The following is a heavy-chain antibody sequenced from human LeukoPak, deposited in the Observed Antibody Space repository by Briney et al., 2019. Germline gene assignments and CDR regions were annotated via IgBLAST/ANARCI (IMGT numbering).Heavy chain of an antibody. V-gene: IGHV1-8*03. J-gene: IGHJ5*02. D-gene: IGHD6-19*01. Sequence: ASVKVSCKASGYTFTSYDINWVRQATGQGLEWMGWMNPNSGNTGYAQKFQGRVTITRNTSISTAYMELSSLRSEDTAVYYCARGLLFPSVETGWFDPWGQGTLVTVSS. CDR1: GYTFTSYD. CDR2: MNPNSGNT. CDR3: ARGLLFPSVETGWFDP.